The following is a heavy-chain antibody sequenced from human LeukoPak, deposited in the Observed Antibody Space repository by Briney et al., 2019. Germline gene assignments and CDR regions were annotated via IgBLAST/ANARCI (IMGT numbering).Heavy chain of an antibody. D-gene: IGHD6-13*01. CDR2: IYYSGST. Sequence: SQTLSLTCAVSGGSISSYYWSWIRQPPGKGLEWIGYIYYSGSTNYNPSLKSRVTISVDTSKNQFSLKLSSMTAADTAVYYCARYPYSSSWYWFDPWGQGTLVTVSS. V-gene: IGHV4-59*12. J-gene: IGHJ5*02. CDR3: ARYPYSSSWYWFDP. CDR1: GGSISSYY.